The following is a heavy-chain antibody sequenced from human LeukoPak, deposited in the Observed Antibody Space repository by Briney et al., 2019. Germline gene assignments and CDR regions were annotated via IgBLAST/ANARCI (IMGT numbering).Heavy chain of an antibody. D-gene: IGHD2-15*01. CDR2: IYYSGST. Sequence: SETMSLTCSVSGGSISPYYWSWIRQPPGSGLEWIAYIYYSGSTSYNPSLKSRVAISVDTSNNEVSLKLSSVTAADTAVYYCARHGYCSGGSCYWDYWGQGTLVTVSS. CDR1: GGSISPYY. V-gene: IGHV4-59*08. CDR3: ARHGYCSGGSCYWDY. J-gene: IGHJ4*02.